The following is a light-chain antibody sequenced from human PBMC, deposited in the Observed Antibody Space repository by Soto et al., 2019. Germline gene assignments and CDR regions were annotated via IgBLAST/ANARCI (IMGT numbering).Light chain of an antibody. V-gene: IGLV2-23*02. CDR3: CSYAGSSSSI. CDR2: EVT. Sequence: FSLAQPPPLFGAPGQALTLSCSWKSSDVGTYNLVSWYQQYPGKAPRLMIYEVTKRPSGVSNRFSGSKSGNTASLTISGLQPEDEADYYCCSYAGSSSSIFGTGTKVTVL. CDR1: SSDVGTYNL. J-gene: IGLJ1*01.